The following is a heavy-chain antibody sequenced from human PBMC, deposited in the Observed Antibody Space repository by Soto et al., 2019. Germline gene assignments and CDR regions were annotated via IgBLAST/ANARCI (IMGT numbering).Heavy chain of an antibody. D-gene: IGHD4-17*01. CDR3: ARERADTVTTFSYYYYYMDV. CDR1: GFTFSSYA. Sequence: GGSLRLSCAASGFTFSSYAMSWVRQAPGKGLEWVSAISGSGGSTYYADSVKGRFTISRDNSKNTLYLQMNSLRAEDTAVYYCARERADTVTTFSYYYYYMDVWGKGTTVTVSS. J-gene: IGHJ6*03. CDR2: ISGSGGST. V-gene: IGHV3-23*01.